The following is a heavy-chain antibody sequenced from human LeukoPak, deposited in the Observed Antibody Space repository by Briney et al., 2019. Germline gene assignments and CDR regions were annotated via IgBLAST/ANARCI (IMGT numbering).Heavy chain of an antibody. V-gene: IGHV3-23*01. CDR3: AQGGYFAFDF. CDR1: GFAFSTYD. Sequence: GGSLRLSCVAPGFAFSTYDMQWVRQAPGKGLEWVSGINRSGGKYYTDSVKGRFTISRDNSKSTLYLEMNSLRADDTAVYYCAQGGYFAFDFWGQGTMVTVSS. D-gene: IGHD2-2*03. CDR2: INRSGGK. J-gene: IGHJ3*01.